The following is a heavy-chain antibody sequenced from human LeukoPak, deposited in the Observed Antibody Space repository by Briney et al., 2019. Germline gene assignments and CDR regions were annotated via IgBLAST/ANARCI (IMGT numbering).Heavy chain of an antibody. CDR3: AKGDY. CDR1: AFTFTNYD. J-gene: IGHJ4*02. CDR2: IRHDGSNQ. V-gene: IGHV3-30*02. Sequence: GGSLRLSCAASAFTFTNYDLHWVRQAPGKGLEWVAFIRHDGSNQHYADSVKGRFTISRDNSKNILYLQMNSLRPEDTAVYYCAKGDYWGQGTLVTVSS.